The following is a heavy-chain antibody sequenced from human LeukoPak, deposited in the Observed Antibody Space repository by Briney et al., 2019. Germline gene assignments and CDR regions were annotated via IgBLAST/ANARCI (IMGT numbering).Heavy chain of an antibody. D-gene: IGHD3-22*01. CDR2: ISYDGSNK. CDR3: AKAGGDSSGYLDY. CDR1: GFTFSSYG. J-gene: IGHJ4*02. Sequence: GGSLRLSCAASGFTFSSYGMHWVRQAPGKGLEWVAVISYDGSNKYYADSVKGRFTISRDNSKNTLYLQTNSLRAEDTAVYYCAKAGGDSSGYLDYWGQGTLVTVSS. V-gene: IGHV3-30*18.